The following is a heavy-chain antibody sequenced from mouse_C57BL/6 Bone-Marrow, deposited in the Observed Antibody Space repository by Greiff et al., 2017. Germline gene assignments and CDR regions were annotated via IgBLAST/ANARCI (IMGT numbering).Heavy chain of an antibody. CDR2: ISSGGSYT. CDR1: GFTFSSYG. J-gene: IGHJ2*01. CDR3: ARHGRYYYGRSYGY. Sequence: EVKLMESGGDLVKPGGSLKLSCAASGFTFSSYGMSWVRQTPDKRLEWVATISSGGSYTYYPDSVKGRFTISRDNAKNTLYLQLSSLKSEDTAMYDCARHGRYYYGRSYGYWGQGTTLTVSS. V-gene: IGHV5-6*01. D-gene: IGHD1-1*01.